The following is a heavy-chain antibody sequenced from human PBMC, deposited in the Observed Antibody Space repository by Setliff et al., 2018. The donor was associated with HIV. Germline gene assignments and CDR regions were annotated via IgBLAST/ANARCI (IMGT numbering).Heavy chain of an antibody. D-gene: IGHD5-12*01. V-gene: IGHV4-31*03. Sequence: SETLSLTCTVSGGSISSGYYYWSWIRQHPGKGLEWIGYIYYSGNPFYNPSLKSRLTISVDTSKNQFSLKLSSVTAADTAVYYCARHFGWLPREIDYWGQGTLVTVSS. J-gene: IGHJ4*02. CDR1: GGSISSGYYY. CDR3: ARHFGWLPREIDY. CDR2: IYYSGNP.